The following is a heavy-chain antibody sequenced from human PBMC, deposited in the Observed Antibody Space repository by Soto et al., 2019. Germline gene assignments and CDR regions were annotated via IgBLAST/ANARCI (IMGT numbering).Heavy chain of an antibody. J-gene: IGHJ3*02. V-gene: IGHV3-7*04. CDR1: GFTFDDYW. Sequence: GGSLRLSCAVSGFTFDDYWMSWVRQAPGKGLEWVANIKPDGSQKWYVDSVKGRFTISRDNAKKSLYLQMNSLRAEDTAVYYCARGDYYDTSGPFSDAFDIWGQGTMVTVSS. CDR2: IKPDGSQK. D-gene: IGHD3-22*01. CDR3: ARGDYYDTSGPFSDAFDI.